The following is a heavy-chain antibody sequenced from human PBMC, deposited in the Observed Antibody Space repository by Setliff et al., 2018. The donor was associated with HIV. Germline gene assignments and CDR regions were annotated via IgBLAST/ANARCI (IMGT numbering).Heavy chain of an antibody. CDR1: GYSVSSGYF. Sequence: SETLSXXCAVSGYSVSSGYFWGWIRQPPGKGLEWIGSIFHTGSTYYNPSLKSRVTISVDTSKNQFSLRLTSVTAADTAVYYCARVRDYGGNFLDYWGQGTLVTVSS. D-gene: IGHD4-17*01. J-gene: IGHJ4*02. CDR2: IFHTGST. CDR3: ARVRDYGGNFLDY. V-gene: IGHV4-38-2*01.